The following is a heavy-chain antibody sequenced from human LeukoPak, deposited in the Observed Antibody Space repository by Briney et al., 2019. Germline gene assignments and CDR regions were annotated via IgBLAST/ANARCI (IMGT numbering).Heavy chain of an antibody. D-gene: IGHD6-13*01. CDR1: GGSFSGYY. V-gene: IGHV4-34*01. CDR2: INHSGSA. Sequence: PSETLSLTCAVYGGSFSGYYWSWIRQPPGKGLEWIGDINHSGSANYNPSLKSRVTISVDTSKNQFSLKLSSVTAADTAVYYCGTIRSGSSWYYFDYWDQGTLVTVSS. J-gene: IGHJ4*02. CDR3: GTIRSGSSWYYFDY.